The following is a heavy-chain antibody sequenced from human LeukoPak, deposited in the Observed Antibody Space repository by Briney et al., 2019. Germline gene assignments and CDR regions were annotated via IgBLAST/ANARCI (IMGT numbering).Heavy chain of an antibody. Sequence: GGSLRLSCAASGFTFSSYSMNWVRQAPGKGLEWVSYISSSSSTIYYADSVKGRFTISRDNAKNSLYLQMNSLRDEDTAVYYCARDPTEMTTVTIDYWGQGALVTVSS. CDR2: ISSSSSTI. CDR3: ARDPTEMTTVTIDY. CDR1: GFTFSSYS. J-gene: IGHJ4*02. V-gene: IGHV3-48*02. D-gene: IGHD4-17*01.